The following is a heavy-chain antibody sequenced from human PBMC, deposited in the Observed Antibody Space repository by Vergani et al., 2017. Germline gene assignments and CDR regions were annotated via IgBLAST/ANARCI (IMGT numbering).Heavy chain of an antibody. Sequence: QVQLQQWGAGLLKPSETLSLTCAVYGGSFSGYYWSWIRQPPGKGLEWIGEINHSGSTNYNPSLKSRVTISVDTSKNQFSLKLSSVTAADTAVYYCARDPPLAAAEWAGYGMDVWGQGTTVTVSS. D-gene: IGHD6-13*01. CDR2: INHSGST. J-gene: IGHJ6*02. CDR1: GGSFSGYY. CDR3: ARDPPLAAAEWAGYGMDV. V-gene: IGHV4-34*01.